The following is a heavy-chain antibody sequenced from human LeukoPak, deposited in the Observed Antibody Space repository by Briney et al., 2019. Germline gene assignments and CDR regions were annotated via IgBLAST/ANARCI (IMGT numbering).Heavy chain of an antibody. CDR2: IYYSGST. D-gene: IGHD6-13*01. V-gene: IGHV4-59*08. Sequence: SETLSLTCTVSGGSIGSYYWSWIRQPPGKGLEWIGYIYYSGSTNYNPSLKSRVTISVDTSKNQFSLKLSSVTAADTAVYYCARMDSSSWYGGGYDYWGQGTLVTVSS. CDR3: ARMDSSSWYGGGYDY. J-gene: IGHJ4*02. CDR1: GGSIGSYY.